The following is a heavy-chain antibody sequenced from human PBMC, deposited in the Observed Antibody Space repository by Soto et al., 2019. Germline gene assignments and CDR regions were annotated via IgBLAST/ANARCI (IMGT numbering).Heavy chain of an antibody. Sequence: GGSLRLSCAASGFTVSSNYMTWVRQAPGKGLEWVSVIYSAGNTYSADSVKGRFTISRDSPKNTLYLQMNSLRAEDTAVYYCARGRYSSGNYVEAFDIWGQGTMVTVSS. J-gene: IGHJ3*02. CDR2: IYSAGNT. CDR1: GFTVSSNY. D-gene: IGHD6-19*01. CDR3: ARGRYSSGNYVEAFDI. V-gene: IGHV3-66*01.